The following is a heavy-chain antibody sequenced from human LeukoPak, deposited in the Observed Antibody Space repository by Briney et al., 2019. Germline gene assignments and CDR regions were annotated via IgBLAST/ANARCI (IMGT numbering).Heavy chain of an antibody. CDR1: GFTFSSYW. CDR3: ARVGATSYY. V-gene: IGHV3-7*01. J-gene: IGHJ4*02. D-gene: IGHD1-26*01. CDR2: INHNGNVN. Sequence: PGGSLRLSCAASGFTFSSYWMNWARQAPGKGLEWVASINHNGNVNYYVDSVKGRFTTSRDNAKNSLYLQMSNLRAEDTAVYYCARVGATSYYWGQGSLVTVSS.